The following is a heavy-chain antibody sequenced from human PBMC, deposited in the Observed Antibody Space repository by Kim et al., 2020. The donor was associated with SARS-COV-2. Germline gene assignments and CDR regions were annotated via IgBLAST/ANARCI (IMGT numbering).Heavy chain of an antibody. Sequence: PSLKGRVTISVDTSKNQFSLKLSSVTAADTAVYYCAAGGRIAVTGGWFDPWGQRTLVTVSS. J-gene: IGHJ5*02. V-gene: IGHV4-59*01. CDR3: AAGGRIAVTGGWFDP. D-gene: IGHD6-19*01.